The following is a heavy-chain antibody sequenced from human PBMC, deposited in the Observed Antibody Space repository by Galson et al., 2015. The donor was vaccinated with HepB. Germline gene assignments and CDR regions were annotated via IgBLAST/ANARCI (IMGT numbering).Heavy chain of an antibody. CDR1: GGTFSSYA. CDR3: ARGMYYYGSGSYYTSPPNYYGMDV. CDR2: IIPIFGTA. J-gene: IGHJ6*02. V-gene: IGHV1-69*13. D-gene: IGHD3-10*01. Sequence: SVKVSCKASGGTFSSYAISWVRQAPGQGLEWMGGIIPIFGTANYAQKFQGRVTITADESTSTAYMELSSLRPEDTAVYYCARGMYYYGSGSYYTSPPNYYGMDVWGQGTTVTVSS.